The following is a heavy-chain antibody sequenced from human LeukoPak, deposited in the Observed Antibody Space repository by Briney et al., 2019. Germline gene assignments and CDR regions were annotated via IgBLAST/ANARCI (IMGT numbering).Heavy chain of an antibody. CDR3: AIESYYDSSGYSHDAFDI. Sequence: SETLSLTCTVSGGSIISYYWGWIRQPPGKGLEWIGYIYSTSGSTNYNPSLKSRVTISVDTSKNQFSLKLNSVTAADTAVYYCAIESYYDSSGYSHDAFDIWGQGTMVTVSS. D-gene: IGHD3-22*01. CDR1: GGSIISYY. J-gene: IGHJ3*02. V-gene: IGHV4-59*12. CDR2: IYSTSGST.